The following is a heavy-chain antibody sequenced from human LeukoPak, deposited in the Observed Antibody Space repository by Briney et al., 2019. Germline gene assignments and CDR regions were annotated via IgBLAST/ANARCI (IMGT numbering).Heavy chain of an antibody. CDR1: GYSFTSYW. CDR2: IYPGDSDT. V-gene: IGHV5-51*01. Sequence: GESLKISCKGSGYSFTSYWIGWVRQMAGKGLEWMGIIYPGDSDTRYSPSFQGQVTISADKSISTAYLQWSSLKASDTAMYYCARRAYYYDSSGYSNWFDPWGQGTLVTVSS. CDR3: ARRAYYYDSSGYSNWFDP. D-gene: IGHD3-22*01. J-gene: IGHJ5*02.